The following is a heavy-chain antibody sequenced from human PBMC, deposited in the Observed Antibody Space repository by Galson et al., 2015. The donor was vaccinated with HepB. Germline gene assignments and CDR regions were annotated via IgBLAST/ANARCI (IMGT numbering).Heavy chain of an antibody. D-gene: IGHD5-18*01. Sequence: LRLSCAASGFTFSSYWMSWVRQAPGKGLEWVANIKQDGSEKYYVDSVKGRFTISRDNAKNSLYLQMNSLRAEDTAVYYCATGVQLWLLDYWGQGTLVTVSP. CDR1: GFTFSSYW. V-gene: IGHV3-7*03. J-gene: IGHJ4*02. CDR3: ATGVQLWLLDY. CDR2: IKQDGSEK.